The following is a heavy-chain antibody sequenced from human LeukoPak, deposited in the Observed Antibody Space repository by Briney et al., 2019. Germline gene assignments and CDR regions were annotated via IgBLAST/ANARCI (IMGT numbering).Heavy chain of an antibody. CDR2: ITSGGDYI. V-gene: IGHV3-21*01. D-gene: IGHD3-9*01. CDR1: GFTFDTYG. CDR3: ARGHYDVLAASYKWTPDY. Sequence: GRSLRLSCATSGFTFDTYGMYWVRQAPGKGLEWVSSITSGGDYIYYADSVKGRFTTSRDNAKNSLSLQLNSLRVEDTAVYYCARGHYDVLAASYKWTPDYWGQGTLVTVSS. J-gene: IGHJ4*02.